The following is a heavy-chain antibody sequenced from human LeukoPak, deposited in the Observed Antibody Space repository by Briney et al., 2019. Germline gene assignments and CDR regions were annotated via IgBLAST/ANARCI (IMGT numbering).Heavy chain of an antibody. Sequence: GGSLRLSCTASGFTFGDYAMSWVRQAPGKGLEWVGFIRSKAYGGTTEYAASVKGRFTISRDDSKSIAYLQMNSLKTEDTAVYYCTGDYGDPRDYYYYYMDVWGKGTTVTVSS. CDR1: GFTFGDYA. CDR3: TGDYGDPRDYYYYYMDV. D-gene: IGHD4-17*01. CDR2: IRSKAYGGTT. V-gene: IGHV3-49*04. J-gene: IGHJ6*03.